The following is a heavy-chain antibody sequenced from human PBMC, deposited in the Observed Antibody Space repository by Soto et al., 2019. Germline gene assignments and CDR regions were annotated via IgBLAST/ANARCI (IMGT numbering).Heavy chain of an antibody. Sequence: PGGSLRLSCVASGFSFTTAYISWIRQAPGKGLEWIADISSSGTMINHADSVKGRFTVSRDNAKNSVSLQMSSLRPEDTAVYYCARDCTRGLCYKGGAYYYYGLDVWGQGTTVTVSS. J-gene: IGHJ6*02. V-gene: IGHV3-11*01. D-gene: IGHD2-8*02. CDR1: GFSFTTAY. CDR3: ARDCTRGLCYKGGAYYYYGLDV. CDR2: ISSSGTMI.